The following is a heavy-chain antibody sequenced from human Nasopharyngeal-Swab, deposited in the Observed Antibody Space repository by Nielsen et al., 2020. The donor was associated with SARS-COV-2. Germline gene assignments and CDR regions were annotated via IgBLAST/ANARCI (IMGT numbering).Heavy chain of an antibody. V-gene: IGHV3-23*01. J-gene: IGHJ4*02. D-gene: IGHD6-6*01. Sequence: GGSLRLSCAASGFTFSSYAMSWVRQAPGKGLEWVSAISGSGGSTYYADSVKGRFTISRDNSKNTLYLQMNSLRAEDTAVYYCAKDPGNSSSEGYFDYWGQGTLVTVSS. CDR3: AKDPGNSSSEGYFDY. CDR1: GFTFSSYA. CDR2: ISGSGGST.